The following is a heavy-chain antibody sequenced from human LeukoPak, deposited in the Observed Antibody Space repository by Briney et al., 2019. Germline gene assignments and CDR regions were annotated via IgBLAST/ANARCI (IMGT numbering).Heavy chain of an antibody. V-gene: IGHV3-21*06. J-gene: IGHJ4*02. CDR1: GFTFNTYT. CDR2: ISSGTSYI. CDR3: TRGTDGLWDF. D-gene: IGHD2-8*01. Sequence: GGSLRLSCAASGFTFNTYTMNWVRQAPGKGLEWVSSISSGTSYIYYADSVKGRFTISRDNAKNSLYLQMNSLRAEDTAVYYCTRGTDGLWDFWGQGTLVTVSS.